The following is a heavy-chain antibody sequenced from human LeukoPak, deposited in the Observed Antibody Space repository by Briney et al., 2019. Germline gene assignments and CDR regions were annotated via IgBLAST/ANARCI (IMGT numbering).Heavy chain of an antibody. D-gene: IGHD2-15*01. J-gene: IGHJ3*02. Sequence: SGPTLVNPTQTLTLTCTFSGFSLSTSGVAVGWIRQPPGKALEWLALIYWDDDKRYSPSLKTRLTITKDTSKNQVVLTMTNMDPVDTATYYCARRQTWYAFDIWGQGTMVTISS. CDR1: GFSLSTSGVA. V-gene: IGHV2-5*02. CDR2: IYWDDDK. CDR3: ARRQTWYAFDI.